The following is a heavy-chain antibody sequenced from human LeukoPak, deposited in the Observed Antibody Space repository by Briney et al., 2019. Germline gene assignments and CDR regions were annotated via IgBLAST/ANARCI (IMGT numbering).Heavy chain of an antibody. V-gene: IGHV4-59*01. CDR3: ARSTGSTMFIDY. J-gene: IGHJ4*02. D-gene: IGHD3-10*02. Sequence: SETLSLTCTVSGGSISPYYWSWIRQPPGKGLEWLGYIYYSGNTEYKPSLKSRVAMSVDTSKNQFSLRLSSVTVADTAVYYCARSTGSTMFIDYWGQGTLVTVSS. CDR1: GGSISPYY. CDR2: IYYSGNT.